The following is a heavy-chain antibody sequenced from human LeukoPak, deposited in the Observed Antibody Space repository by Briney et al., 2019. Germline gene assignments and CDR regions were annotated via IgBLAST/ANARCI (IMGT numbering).Heavy chain of an antibody. D-gene: IGHD3-16*01. Sequence: SETLSLTCTVSGGSISGTYYWSWIRQPPGKGLEWIGYIYYTGTTDSNPSLKSRVTISLDTSKNQFSLNLSSVTAADTAVYYCARRWVYDKRAFDAWGQGTMVTVSS. CDR2: IYYTGTT. CDR3: ARRWVYDKRAFDA. J-gene: IGHJ3*01. CDR1: GGSISGTYY. V-gene: IGHV4-59*08.